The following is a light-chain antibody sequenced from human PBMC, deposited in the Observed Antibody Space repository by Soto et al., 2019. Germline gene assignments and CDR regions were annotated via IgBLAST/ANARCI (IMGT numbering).Light chain of an antibody. CDR1: HVVSNY. CDR3: QHYYSYPYT. Sequence: AIRMTQSPSSLSASIADRVTITCRASHVVSNYLAWYQQKPGKAPKALIYAASFLQSGVPSRFSGSGSGTDFSLTISFLQSEDFATYYCQHYYSYPYTFGQGTTLQMK. J-gene: IGKJ2*01. V-gene: IGKV1-8*01. CDR2: AAS.